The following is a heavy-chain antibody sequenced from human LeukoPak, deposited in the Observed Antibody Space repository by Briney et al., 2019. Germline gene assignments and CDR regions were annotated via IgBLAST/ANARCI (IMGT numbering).Heavy chain of an antibody. D-gene: IGHD5-24*01. V-gene: IGHV3-7*03. CDR1: GFTFSTYW. J-gene: IGHJ4*02. Sequence: GGSLRLSCAPSGFTFSTYWMSWVRQAPGKGLEWVANIEEDGSNKYYADSVKGRFTISRDNSKNTLYLQMNTLRAEDTAVYYCARGPQRYYFDYWGQGTLVTVSS. CDR2: IEEDGSNK. CDR3: ARGPQRYYFDY.